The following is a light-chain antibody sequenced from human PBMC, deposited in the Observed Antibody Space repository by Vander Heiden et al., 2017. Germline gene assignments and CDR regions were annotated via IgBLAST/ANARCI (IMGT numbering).Light chain of an antibody. V-gene: IGKV1-39*01. CDR1: QSISSY. CDR3: QQSYSTLT. CDR2: AAS. Sequence: DIQMTQSPSSLSASVGDRVTITCRASQSISSYLNWYQQKPGKAPKLLIHAASSLQSGVPSRFSGSGSGTDFTLTISSLQPEDFATYSCQQSYSTLTFGGGTKVEIK. J-gene: IGKJ4*01.